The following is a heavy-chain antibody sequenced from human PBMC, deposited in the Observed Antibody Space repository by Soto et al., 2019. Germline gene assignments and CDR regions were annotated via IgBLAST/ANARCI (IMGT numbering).Heavy chain of an antibody. CDR1: GYTFSNYG. J-gene: IGHJ4*02. CDR2: INTGNRNT. CDR3: ARVPTYDSALYYFDY. V-gene: IGHV1-3*04. D-gene: IGHD3-9*01. Sequence: ASVKVSCKASGYTFSNYGIHWVRQAPGQRLEWMGWINTGNRNTKYSQKFQGRVTITRDTSASTAYMELSSLRSEDTAVYYCARVPTYDSALYYFDYWGQGTLVTVS.